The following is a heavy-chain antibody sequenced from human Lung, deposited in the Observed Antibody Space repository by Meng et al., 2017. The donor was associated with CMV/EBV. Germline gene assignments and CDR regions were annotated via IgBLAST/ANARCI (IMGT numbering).Heavy chain of an antibody. CDR1: GFTFSTYW. J-gene: IGHJ4*02. Sequence: SCAASGFTFSTYWMHWVRQVPGKGLVWVTRINSDSSGTTYADSVKGRFTISRNNAENTLYLHMSSLRAEDTAMYYCVRGHSSGWYKFDSWGQGTXVTVDS. CDR2: INSDSSGT. D-gene: IGHD6-19*01. CDR3: VRGHSSGWYKFDS. V-gene: IGHV3-74*01.